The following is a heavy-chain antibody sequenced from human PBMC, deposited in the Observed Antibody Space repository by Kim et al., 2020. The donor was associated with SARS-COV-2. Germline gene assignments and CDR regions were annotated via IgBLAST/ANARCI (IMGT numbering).Heavy chain of an antibody. D-gene: IGHD6-13*01. Sequence: ADSVKGRFTISRDNSKNTLYLQMNSLRAEDTAVYYCARGGRYSSSWCLDYWGQGTLVTVSS. J-gene: IGHJ4*02. CDR3: ARGGRYSSSWCLDY. V-gene: IGHV3-33*01.